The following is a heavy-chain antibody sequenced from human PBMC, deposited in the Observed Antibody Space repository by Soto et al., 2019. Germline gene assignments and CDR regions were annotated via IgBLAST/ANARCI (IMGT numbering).Heavy chain of an antibody. CDR1: GYTFTSNW. J-gene: IGHJ1*01. V-gene: IGHV1-46*01. D-gene: IGHD3-22*01. CDR3: ARDPYDSSGLAEYFQH. CDR2: INPSGDIT. Sequence: ASVKVSCKASGYTFTSNWIHWARRAPGQGLEWMGVINPSGDITKYAPKFQGRVTMTTDTSTSTAYMELRSLRSDDTAVYYCARDPYDSSGLAEYFQHWGQGTLVTVSS.